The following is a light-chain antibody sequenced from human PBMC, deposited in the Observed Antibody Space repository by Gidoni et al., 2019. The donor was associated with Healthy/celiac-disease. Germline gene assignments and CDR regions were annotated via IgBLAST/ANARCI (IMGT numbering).Light chain of an antibody. Sequence: DIQLTQSPSSLSACVGDRVTITCQASQSISSYLNWYQQKPGKAPKLLIYAASSLQSGVPSRFSGSGSGTDFTLTISSLQPEDFATYYCQQSYSTPGTFGQRTKVEIK. V-gene: IGKV1-39*01. CDR3: QQSYSTPGT. CDR2: AAS. CDR1: QSISSY. J-gene: IGKJ1*01.